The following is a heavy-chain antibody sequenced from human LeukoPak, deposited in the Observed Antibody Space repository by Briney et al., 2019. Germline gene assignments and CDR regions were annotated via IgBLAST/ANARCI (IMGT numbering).Heavy chain of an antibody. J-gene: IGHJ4*02. CDR1: GFTFSSYA. CDR2: ISGSGGST. D-gene: IGHD2-15*01. V-gene: IGHV3-23*01. Sequence: GGSLRLSCAASGFTFSSYAMSWVRQAPGKGLEWVSAISGSGGSTYYADSVKGRFTISRDNSKNTLYLQMNSLRAEDTAVYYCARDLSLYCSGGSCYSLNYWGQGTLVTVSS. CDR3: ARDLSLYCSGGSCYSLNY.